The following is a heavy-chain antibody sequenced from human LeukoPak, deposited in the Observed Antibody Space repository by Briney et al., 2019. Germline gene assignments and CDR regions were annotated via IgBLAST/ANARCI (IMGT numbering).Heavy chain of an antibody. CDR1: GFTFSSYS. V-gene: IGHV3-21*01. Sequence: PGGSLRLSCAASGFTFSSYSMNWVRQAPGKGLEWVSSISSSSSYIYYADSVKGRFTISRDNAKNSLYLQMNSLRAEDTAVYYCAKDRLQSGSDYWGQGTLVTVSS. CDR2: ISSSSSYI. CDR3: AKDRLQSGSDY. J-gene: IGHJ4*02. D-gene: IGHD2-15*01.